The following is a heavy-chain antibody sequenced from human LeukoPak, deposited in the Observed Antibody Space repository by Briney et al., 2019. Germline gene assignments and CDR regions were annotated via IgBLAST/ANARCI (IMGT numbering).Heavy chain of an antibody. Sequence: HPGGSLRLSCAASGFTFDDYAMHWVRQAPGKGLEWVSGISWNSGSIGYADSVKGRFTISGDNAKNSLYLQMNSLRAEDTALYYCAKDNGLGILTSYGMDVWGQGTTVTVSS. J-gene: IGHJ6*02. V-gene: IGHV3-9*01. CDR3: AKDNGLGILTSYGMDV. D-gene: IGHD3-3*01. CDR2: ISWNSGSI. CDR1: GFTFDDYA.